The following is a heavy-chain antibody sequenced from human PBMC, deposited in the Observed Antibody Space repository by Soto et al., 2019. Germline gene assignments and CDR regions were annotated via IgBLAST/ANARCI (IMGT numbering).Heavy chain of an antibody. D-gene: IGHD5-12*01. J-gene: IGHJ2*01. V-gene: IGHV1-69*12. CDR1: GGTFSSYT. Sequence: QVQLVQSGAEVKKPGSSVTVSCKASGGTFSSYTISWVRQAPGQGLEWMGGIIPIFGTANYAQKFQGRVTITADESTSTAYMDLSSLRSADTAVYYCARGNHRWLQLWYFDLWGRGTLVTVSS. CDR3: ARGNHRWLQLWYFDL. CDR2: IIPIFGTA.